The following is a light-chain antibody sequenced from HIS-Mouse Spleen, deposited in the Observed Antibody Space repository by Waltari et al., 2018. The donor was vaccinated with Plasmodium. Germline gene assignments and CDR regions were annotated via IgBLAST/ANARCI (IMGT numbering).Light chain of an antibody. CDR1: ALPTKY. CDR2: EDS. V-gene: IGLV3-10*01. CDR3: YSTDSSGNHRV. Sequence: SYELTQPPSVSVSPGQTARITFSGDALPTKYAYGYKQKSGQAPVLVIYEDSKRPSGIPERVSGSSSGTMATLTISGAQVEDEADYYCYSTDSSGNHRVFGGGTKLTVL. J-gene: IGLJ3*02.